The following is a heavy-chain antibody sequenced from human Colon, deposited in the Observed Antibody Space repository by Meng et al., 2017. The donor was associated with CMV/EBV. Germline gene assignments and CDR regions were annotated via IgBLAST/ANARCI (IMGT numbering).Heavy chain of an antibody. V-gene: IGHV1-2*06. CDR2: INPISGGT. CDR3: ARELESGGLDY. D-gene: IGHD3-3*01. CDR1: GFTFGAYY. J-gene: IGHJ4*02. Sequence: SCNASGFTFGAYYIHWVRQAPGQGLEWVGRINPISGGTTYAQKFKGRVTLTRDTSISTDYMEVGRLTSDDTAVYFCARELESGGLDYWGQGTLVTVSS.